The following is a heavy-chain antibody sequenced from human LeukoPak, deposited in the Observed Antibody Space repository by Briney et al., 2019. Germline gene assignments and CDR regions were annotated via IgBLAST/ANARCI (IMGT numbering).Heavy chain of an antibody. D-gene: IGHD3-22*01. CDR3: ARDGYSDY. J-gene: IGHJ4*02. CDR1: GFIFSDYA. Sequence: GGSLRLSCAASGFIFSDYAMHWVRQAPGKGLEWVAAMSHDEVNENYADSVKGRFTISRDNAKNSLYLHMNSLRAEDTAVYYCARDGYSDYWGQGTLVTVSS. V-gene: IGHV3-30*03. CDR2: MSHDEVNE.